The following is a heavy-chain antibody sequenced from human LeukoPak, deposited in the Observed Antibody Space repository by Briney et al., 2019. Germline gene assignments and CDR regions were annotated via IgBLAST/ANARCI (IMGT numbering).Heavy chain of an antibody. Sequence: PGGSLRLSCTASGFTFSSYAMSWVRQAPGKGLEWVSAISGSGGSTYYADSVKGRFTISRDNSKNTLYLQMNSLRAEDTAVYYCAKSGRSYLSFDYWGQGTLVTVSS. D-gene: IGHD1-26*01. CDR3: AKSGRSYLSFDY. CDR1: GFTFSSYA. J-gene: IGHJ4*02. CDR2: ISGSGGST. V-gene: IGHV3-23*01.